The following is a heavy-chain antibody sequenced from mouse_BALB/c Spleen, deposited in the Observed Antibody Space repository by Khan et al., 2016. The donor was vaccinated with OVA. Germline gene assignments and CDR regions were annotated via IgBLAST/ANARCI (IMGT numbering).Heavy chain of an antibody. CDR1: GFSLSAYG. Sequence: QVQLKQSGPGLVAPSQNLSLTCTVSGFSLSAYGVSWIRQPPGKGLEWLGVIWGGGSTYYNSDLKSRLSISKDNSKSQVFLKMSSLQSDDTAMFYCAKGVWSYYYTLDYWGQGTSVTVSS. J-gene: IGHJ4*01. CDR2: IWGGGST. V-gene: IGHV2-6-5*01. CDR3: AKGVWSYYYTLDY.